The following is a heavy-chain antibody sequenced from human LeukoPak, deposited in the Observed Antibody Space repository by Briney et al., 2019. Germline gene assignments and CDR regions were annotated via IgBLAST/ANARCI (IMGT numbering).Heavy chain of an antibody. CDR1: GFTFSSYG. D-gene: IGHD3-9*01. Sequence: PGGSLRLSCAASGFTFSSYGMHWVRQAPGKGLEWVAVISYDGSNKYYVDSVKGRFTISRDNSKNTLYLQLNSLRAEDTAVYYCARAYLPLTSPGEFDYWGQGTLVTVSS. CDR2: ISYDGSNK. V-gene: IGHV3-30*03. J-gene: IGHJ4*02. CDR3: ARAYLPLTSPGEFDY.